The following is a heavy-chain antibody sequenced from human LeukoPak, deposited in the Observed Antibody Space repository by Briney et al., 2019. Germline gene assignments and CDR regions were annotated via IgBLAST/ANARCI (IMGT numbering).Heavy chain of an antibody. CDR3: AKSYGSGSYSDY. Sequence: GGSLRLSCAASGFTFSSYGMHWVRQALGKGLEWVAFIRYDGSNKYYVDSVKGRFTISRDNPKNTLYLQMNSLRVEDTAVYYCAKSYGSGSYSDYWGQGTLVTVSS. D-gene: IGHD3-10*01. V-gene: IGHV3-30*02. CDR1: GFTFSSYG. CDR2: IRYDGSNK. J-gene: IGHJ4*02.